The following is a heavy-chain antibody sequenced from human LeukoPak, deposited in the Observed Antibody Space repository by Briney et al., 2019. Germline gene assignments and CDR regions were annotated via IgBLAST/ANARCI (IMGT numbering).Heavy chain of an antibody. D-gene: IGHD3-10*01. V-gene: IGHV3-30*19. Sequence: GGSLRLSCAASGFTFSSYGMHWVRQAPGKGLEWVAVISYDGSNKYYADSVKGRFTISRDNSKNTLYLQMNSLRAEDTAVYYCARPMVRGANPHYYGMDVWGQGTTVTVSS. CDR1: GFTFSSYG. CDR2: ISYDGSNK. CDR3: ARPMVRGANPHYYGMDV. J-gene: IGHJ6*02.